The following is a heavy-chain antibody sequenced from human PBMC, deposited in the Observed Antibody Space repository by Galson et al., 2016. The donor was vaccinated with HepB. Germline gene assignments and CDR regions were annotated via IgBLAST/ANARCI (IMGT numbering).Heavy chain of an antibody. J-gene: IGHJ4*02. CDR2: TYCRSKWYT. CDR3: AVGHVGTAEDLPFDY. V-gene: IGHV6-1*01. CDR1: GDSVSSDSAA. D-gene: IGHD7-27*01. Sequence: CAISGDSVSSDSAAWDWLRQSPSRGLERLGRTYCRSKWYTDYPESVKGRVTINPDTSKNQFSLQLNSVTPEDTAVYYCAVGHVGTAEDLPFDYWGQGTLVTVSS.